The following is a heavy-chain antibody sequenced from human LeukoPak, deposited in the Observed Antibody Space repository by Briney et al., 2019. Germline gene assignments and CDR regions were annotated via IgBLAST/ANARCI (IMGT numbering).Heavy chain of an antibody. CDR2: IYYSGST. Sequence: RPSETLSLTCTVSGGSFSSYYWSWIRQPPGKGLEWIGSIYYSGSTNYNPSLKSRVTISLDTSKNQFFLRLSSVTPADTAVYYCARVLPWFGEFRGYMDVWGKGTTVTISS. V-gene: IGHV4-59*01. D-gene: IGHD3-10*01. J-gene: IGHJ6*03. CDR1: GGSFSSYY. CDR3: ARVLPWFGEFRGYMDV.